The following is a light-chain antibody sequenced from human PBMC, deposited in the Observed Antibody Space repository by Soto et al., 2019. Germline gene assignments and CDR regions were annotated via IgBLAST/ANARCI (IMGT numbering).Light chain of an antibody. CDR3: QQLGET. Sequence: IQLTQCPSSLSASVGDKFTITARASQGMSSYLAWYKQKPEKAPKLLIYAASTLQSGVPSRFSGSGSGTDFPLTISSLQPEDFATYCCQQLGETFGPGTRWISN. V-gene: IGKV1-9*01. CDR1: QGMSSY. J-gene: IGKJ3*01. CDR2: AAS.